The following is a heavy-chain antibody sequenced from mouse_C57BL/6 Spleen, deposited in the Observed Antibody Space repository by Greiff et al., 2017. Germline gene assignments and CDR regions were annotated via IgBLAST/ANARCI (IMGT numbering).Heavy chain of an antibody. D-gene: IGHD2-4*01. CDR1: GFTFSSYA. CDR3: TRDEGLRQREWFAY. Sequence: EVHLVESGEGLVKPGGSLKLSCAASGFTFSSYAMSWVRQTPEKRLEWVAYISSGGDYIYYADTVKGRFTISRDNARNTLYLQMSSLKSEDTAMYYCTRDEGLRQREWFAYWGQGTLVTVSA. CDR2: ISSGGDYI. V-gene: IGHV5-9-1*02. J-gene: IGHJ3*01.